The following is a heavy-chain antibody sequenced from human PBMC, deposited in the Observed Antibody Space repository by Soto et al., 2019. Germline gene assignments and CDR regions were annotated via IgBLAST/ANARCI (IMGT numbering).Heavy chain of an antibody. CDR1: GFTFSSYA. V-gene: IGHV3-23*01. CDR2: ISGSGDST. J-gene: IGHJ4*02. Sequence: EVQLLEYGGGLVQPGGSLRLSCAASGFTFSSYAMNWVRQAPGKGLEWVSVISGSGDSTYYADSVKGRFTISRDNSKNTRYLRMNSVRAGDTAVYYCAGRSSGWYVDYGGQGALGTVSS. D-gene: IGHD6-19*01. CDR3: AGRSSGWYVDY.